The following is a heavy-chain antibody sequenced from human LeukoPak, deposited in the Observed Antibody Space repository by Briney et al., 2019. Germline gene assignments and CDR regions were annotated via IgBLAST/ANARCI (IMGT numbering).Heavy chain of an antibody. Sequence: TRGSLRLSCAASGFTFSSDNMNWVRQAPGKGLEWVSYITSSSSGIYYADSVKGRFTISRDNAKNSPYLQMNSLRDEDTAVYYCVSGDFDYWGQGTLVTVSS. V-gene: IGHV3-48*02. CDR3: VSGDFDY. D-gene: IGHD3-10*01. J-gene: IGHJ4*02. CDR2: ITSSSSGI. CDR1: GFTFSSDN.